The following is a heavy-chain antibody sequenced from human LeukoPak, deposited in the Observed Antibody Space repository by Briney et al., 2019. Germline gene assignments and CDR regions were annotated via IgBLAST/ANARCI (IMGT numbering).Heavy chain of an antibody. J-gene: IGHJ4*02. D-gene: IGHD2-21*02. CDR2: IYYSGST. V-gene: IGHV4-39*07. CDR1: GGSISSSSYY. CDR3: ASLPLVVVTAIYYFDY. Sequence: SETLSLTCTVSGGSISSSSYYWGWIRQPPGKGLEWIGSIYYSGSTYYNPSLRSRVTISVDTSKNQFSLKLSSVTAADTAVYYCASLPLVVVTAIYYFDYWGQGTLVTVSS.